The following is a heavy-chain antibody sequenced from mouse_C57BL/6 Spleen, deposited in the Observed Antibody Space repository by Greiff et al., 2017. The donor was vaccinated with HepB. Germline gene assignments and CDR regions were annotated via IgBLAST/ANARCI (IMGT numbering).Heavy chain of an antibody. Sequence: QVQLQQPGAELVKPGASVKMSCKASGYTFTSYWITWVKQRPGQGLEWIGDIYPGSGSTNYNEKFKSKATLTVDTSSSTAYMQLSSLTSEDSAVYDCARRGHYGSSLDYWGQGTTLTVSS. CDR3: ARRGHYGSSLDY. CDR1: GYTFTSYW. J-gene: IGHJ2*01. V-gene: IGHV1-55*01. CDR2: IYPGSGST. D-gene: IGHD1-1*01.